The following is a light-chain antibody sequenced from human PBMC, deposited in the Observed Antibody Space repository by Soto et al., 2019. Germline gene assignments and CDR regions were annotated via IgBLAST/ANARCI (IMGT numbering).Light chain of an antibody. CDR3: SSYRSSTTFV. CDR2: EVR. J-gene: IGLJ1*01. V-gene: IGLV2-14*01. CDR1: SSDVGAYNY. Sequence: QSALTQPASVSGSPGQSITISCNGSSSDVGAYNYVSWYQQYPGKAPKVIIFEVRKRPSGVSNRFSGSKSGDTASLTISGLQADDEAAYYCSSYRSSTTFVFGTGTKLTVL.